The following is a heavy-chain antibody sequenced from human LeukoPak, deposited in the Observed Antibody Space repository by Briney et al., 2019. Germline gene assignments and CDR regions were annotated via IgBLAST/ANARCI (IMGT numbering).Heavy chain of an antibody. CDR3: AKESGGIAAAGTDLDY. CDR1: GFTFSAYA. D-gene: IGHD6-13*01. J-gene: IGHJ4*02. Sequence: GGSLRLSCAASGFTFSAYAMSWVRQAPGKGLEWVSAISGSGGRTYYADSVKGRFTISRDNSKNTLYLQINSLSAEDTAVYYCAKESGGIAAAGTDLDYWGQGTLVTVSS. CDR2: ISGSGGRT. V-gene: IGHV3-23*01.